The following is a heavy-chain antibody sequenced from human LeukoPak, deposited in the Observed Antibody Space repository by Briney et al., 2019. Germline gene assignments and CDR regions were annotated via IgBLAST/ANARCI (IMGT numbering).Heavy chain of an antibody. J-gene: IGHJ6*03. V-gene: IGHV4-34*01. D-gene: IGHD6-13*01. CDR1: GGSFSGYY. Sequence: PSETLSLTCAVSGGSFSGYYWNWIRQPPGKGLEWIGEIDHSGSTNYNPSLKSQVTILVDTSKNQFSLKLSSVTAADTAVYYCVRGNYSSSWYFSLGASYYYMDVWGKGTTVTVSS. CDR2: IDHSGST. CDR3: VRGNYSSSWYFSLGASYYYMDV.